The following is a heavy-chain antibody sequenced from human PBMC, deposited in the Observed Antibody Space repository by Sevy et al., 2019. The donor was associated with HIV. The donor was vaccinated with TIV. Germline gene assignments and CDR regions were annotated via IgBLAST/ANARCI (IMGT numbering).Heavy chain of an antibody. V-gene: IGHV3-33*08. CDR2: IWHDGNSE. Sequence: GGSLRLSCVASRFTFSTYVMHWVRQAPGKGLEWVAVIWHDGNSEYYADSVRGRFTISRDDSKSTLYLQMNSLRQEDTALDYCASEAGYGNDSRPFDYWGQGTLVTVSS. J-gene: IGHJ4*02. CDR3: ASEAGYGNDSRPFDY. D-gene: IGHD5-12*01. CDR1: RFTFSTYV.